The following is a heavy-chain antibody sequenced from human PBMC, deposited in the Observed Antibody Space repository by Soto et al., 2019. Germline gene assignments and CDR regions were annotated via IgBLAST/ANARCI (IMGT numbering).Heavy chain of an antibody. CDR2: INPNSGGT. CDR1: GYTFAYYA. Sequence: ASVKVSCKASGYTFAYYAIHWVRQAPGQRLEWMGWINPNSGGTNYAQKFQGRVTMTRDTSISTAYMELSRLRSDDTAVYYCARSRYCSGGSCSYSKNWFDPWGQGTLVTVSS. D-gene: IGHD2-15*01. J-gene: IGHJ5*02. CDR3: ARSRYCSGGSCSYSKNWFDP. V-gene: IGHV1-2*02.